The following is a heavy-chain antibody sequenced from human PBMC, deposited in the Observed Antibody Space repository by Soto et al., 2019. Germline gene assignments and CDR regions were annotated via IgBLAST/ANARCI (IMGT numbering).Heavy chain of an antibody. Sequence: PSVEVSCKDSGGSFGKSAINWVRQTPGQGLEWLGGFIPVYRTLNYAQKFQGRVTITADESTGTAYMTLSSLASDDTAVYYCATGVIWIGYFTVDSWGQGTRVTVS. D-gene: IGHD3-3*01. CDR1: GGSFGKSA. J-gene: IGHJ4*02. CDR3: ATGVIWIGYFTVDS. V-gene: IGHV1-69*13. CDR2: FIPVYRTL.